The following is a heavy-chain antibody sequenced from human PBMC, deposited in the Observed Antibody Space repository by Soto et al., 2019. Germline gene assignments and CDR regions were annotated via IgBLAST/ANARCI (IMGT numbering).Heavy chain of an antibody. V-gene: IGHV4-59*08. CDR1: GVPISTYY. J-gene: IGHJ4*02. CDR3: ARLPSRHLVDY. Sequence: SETLSLTCAVSGVPISTYYWRWIRQPPGKGLEWIGSMFYGVSTNYNPSLKSRVTVSVDTSKNQFSLNLRSVTAADTAVYYCARLPSRHLVDYWGQGTPVTVSS. D-gene: IGHD3-3*02. CDR2: MFYGVST.